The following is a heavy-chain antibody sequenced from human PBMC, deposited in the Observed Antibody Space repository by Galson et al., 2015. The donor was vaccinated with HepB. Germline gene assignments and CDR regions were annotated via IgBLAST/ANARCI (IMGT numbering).Heavy chain of an antibody. CDR1: GYTFASYY. Sequence: SVKVSCKASGYTFASYYVHWVRQAPGQGLEWMGFINPNIGSTSYAQNLEGRVTMTRDTSTGTVYMELSSLRSEDTAVYYCARVGTYSSGWPRGFDIWGQGTMVTVSS. CDR3: ARVGTYSSGWPRGFDI. D-gene: IGHD6-19*01. J-gene: IGHJ3*02. CDR2: INPNIGST. V-gene: IGHV1-46*01.